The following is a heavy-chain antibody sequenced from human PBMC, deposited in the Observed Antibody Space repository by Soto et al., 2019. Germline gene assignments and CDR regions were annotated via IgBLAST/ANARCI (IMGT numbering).Heavy chain of an antibody. CDR1: GYTFTGYY. D-gene: IGHD3-22*01. Sequence: ASVKVSCKASGYTFTGYYMHWVRQAPGQGLEWMGWINPNSGGTNYAQKFRGRVTMTRDTSISTAYMELSRLRSDDTAVYYCARGAADYYDSSGFGYWGQGTLVTVSS. V-gene: IGHV1-2*02. J-gene: IGHJ4*02. CDR3: ARGAADYYDSSGFGY. CDR2: INPNSGGT.